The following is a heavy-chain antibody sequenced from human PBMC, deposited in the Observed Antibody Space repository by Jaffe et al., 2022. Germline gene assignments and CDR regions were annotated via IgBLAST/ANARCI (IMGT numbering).Heavy chain of an antibody. V-gene: IGHV4-4*02. CDR3: ARGVPSNWYFDL. Sequence: QVQLQESGPGLVQPSGTLSLTCAVSGGSVSTTNWWNWVRQPPGKGLEWIAEIFHTGGTYYNPSLKSRVTISIDNSKNHFSLKLSSVTAADTAVYYCARGVPSNWYFDLWGRGTLVTVSS. J-gene: IGHJ2*01. CDR2: IFHTGGT. CDR1: GGSVSTTNW. D-gene: IGHD2-2*01.